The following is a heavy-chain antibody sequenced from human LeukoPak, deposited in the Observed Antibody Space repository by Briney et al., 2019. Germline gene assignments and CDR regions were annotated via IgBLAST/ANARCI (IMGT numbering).Heavy chain of an antibody. J-gene: IGHJ4*02. CDR3: ARVGPWLVHDY. D-gene: IGHD6-19*01. Sequence: ASVKVSCKASGYTFTSYDINWVRQATGQGLEWMGWMNPNSGNTGYAQKLQGRVTMTTDTSTSTAYMELRSLRSDDTAVYYCARVGPWLVHDYWGQGTLVTVSS. CDR1: GYTFTSYD. CDR2: MNPNSGNT. V-gene: IGHV1-8*01.